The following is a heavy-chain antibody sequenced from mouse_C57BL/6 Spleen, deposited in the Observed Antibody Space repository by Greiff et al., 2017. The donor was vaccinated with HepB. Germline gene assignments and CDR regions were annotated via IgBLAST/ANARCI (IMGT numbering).Heavy chain of an antibody. CDR1: GYTFPDYN. Sequence: VQLQQSGPELVKPGASVKIPCKASGYTFPDYNMDWVKQSHGKSLEWIGDINPNNGGTIYNQKFKGKATLTVDKSSSTAYMELRSLTSEDTAVYYCARGYYGSSPWFAYWGQGTLVTVSA. CDR3: ARGYYGSSPWFAY. D-gene: IGHD1-1*01. CDR2: INPNNGGT. V-gene: IGHV1-18*01. J-gene: IGHJ3*01.